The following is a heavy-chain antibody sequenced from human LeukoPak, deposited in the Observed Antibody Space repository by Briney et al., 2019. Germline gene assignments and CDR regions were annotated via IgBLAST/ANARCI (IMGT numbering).Heavy chain of an antibody. V-gene: IGHV1-2*04. Sequence: GASVKVSCKASGYTFTGYYMHWVRQAPGQGLEWMGWINPNSGGTNYAQKFQGWVTMTRDTSISTAYMELSRLRSDDTAVYYCARDPTLGYCSSTSCCGNYYYGMDVWGQGTTVTVSS. CDR3: ARDPTLGYCSSTSCCGNYYYGMDV. D-gene: IGHD2-2*01. CDR1: GYTFTGYY. CDR2: INPNSGGT. J-gene: IGHJ6*02.